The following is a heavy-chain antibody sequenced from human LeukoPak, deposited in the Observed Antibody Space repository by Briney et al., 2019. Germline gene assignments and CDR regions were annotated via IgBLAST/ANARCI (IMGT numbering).Heavy chain of an antibody. Sequence: GASVKVSCKASGYTFTSYGISWVRQAPGQGLEWMGWISAYNGNTNYAQKLQGRVTMTADTSTSTAYMELRSLRSDDTAAYYCARESTTYYDFWSGITGGWFDPWGQGTLVTVSS. CDR1: GYTFTSYG. D-gene: IGHD3-3*01. J-gene: IGHJ5*02. V-gene: IGHV1-18*01. CDR2: ISAYNGNT. CDR3: ARESTTYYDFWSGITGGWFDP.